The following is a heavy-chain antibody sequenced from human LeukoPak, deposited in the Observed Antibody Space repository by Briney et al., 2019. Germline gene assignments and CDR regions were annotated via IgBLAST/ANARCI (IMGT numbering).Heavy chain of an antibody. CDR2: VGPEDGET. J-gene: IGHJ6*03. Sequence: ASVKVSCKVSGYTFTDYYMHWVQQAPGKGVEWLGLVGPEDGETIYAEKFQGRVTITADTSTDTAYMELSSLRSEDTAVYYCATGLLRFLEWSNYYYMDVWGKGTTVTVSS. V-gene: IGHV1-69-2*01. CDR3: ATGLLRFLEWSNYYYMDV. D-gene: IGHD3-3*01. CDR1: GYTFTDYY.